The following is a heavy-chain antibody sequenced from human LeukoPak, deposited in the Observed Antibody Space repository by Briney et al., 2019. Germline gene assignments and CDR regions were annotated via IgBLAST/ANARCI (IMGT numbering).Heavy chain of an antibody. V-gene: IGHV3-30-3*01. CDR1: GFTFSSYT. D-gene: IGHD2-21*02. J-gene: IGHJ4*02. Sequence: PGGSLRLSCAASGFTFSSYTMSWVRQAPGKGLEWVAVISYDGSNKYYADSVKGRFTISRDNSKNTLYLQMNSLRAEDTAVYYCARGGGGDCLDYWGQGTLVTVSS. CDR3: ARGGGGDCLDY. CDR2: ISYDGSNK.